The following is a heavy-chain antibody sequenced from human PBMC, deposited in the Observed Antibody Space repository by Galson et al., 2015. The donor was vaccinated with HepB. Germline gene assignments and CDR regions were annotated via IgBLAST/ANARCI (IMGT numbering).Heavy chain of an antibody. CDR3: ARDNQCSTIDSTPPACYFDH. J-gene: IGHJ4*02. D-gene: IGHD2-2*01. V-gene: IGHV1-69*13. CDR2: IIHIFGIS. CDR1: GGTFSSYA. Sequence: SVKVSCKASGGTFSSYAISWVRQAPGHGLEWMGGIIHIFGISTYAQKFQGRVTITADESTITAYMELSSLRAEDTAVYYWARDNQCSTIDSTPPACYFDHWGQGTLVTVSS.